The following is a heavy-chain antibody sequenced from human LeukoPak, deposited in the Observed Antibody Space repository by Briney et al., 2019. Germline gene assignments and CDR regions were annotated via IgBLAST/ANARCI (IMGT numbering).Heavy chain of an antibody. CDR2: IYYSGST. V-gene: IGHV4-59*01. D-gene: IGHD3-3*01. CDR1: GGSISSYY. CDR3: ARAPYYDFWSGYYFDYYYMDV. Sequence: SETLSLTCTVSGGSISSYYWSWIRQPPGRGLEWIGYIYYSGSTNYNPSLKSRVTISVATSKKQFSLKLSSVTAADTAVYYCARAPYYDFWSGYYFDYYYMDVWGKGTTVTVSS. J-gene: IGHJ6*03.